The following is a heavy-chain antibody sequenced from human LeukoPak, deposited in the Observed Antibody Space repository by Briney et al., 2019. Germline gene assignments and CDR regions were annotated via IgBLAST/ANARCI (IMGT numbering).Heavy chain of an antibody. V-gene: IGHV4-38-2*02. CDR1: GYSISSGYY. J-gene: IGHJ6*03. Sequence: SETLSLTCSVSGYSISSGYYWGWIRQPPGKGLEWIGSIFHSGSTFYNPSLKSRVTISVDTSKNQFSLKLSSVTAADTAVYYCAREYNWNYKDYYYYMDVWGKGTTVTVSS. CDR3: AREYNWNYKDYYYYMDV. D-gene: IGHD1-7*01. CDR2: IFHSGST.